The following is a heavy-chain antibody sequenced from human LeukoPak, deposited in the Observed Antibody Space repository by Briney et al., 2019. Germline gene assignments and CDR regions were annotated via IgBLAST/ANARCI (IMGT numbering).Heavy chain of an antibody. D-gene: IGHD6-13*01. Sequence: GASVKVSCKASGGTFSSYAISWVRQAPGQGLEWMGGIIPIFGTANYAQKFQGRVTITADESTSTAYMELSSLRSEDTAVYYCARKNHKIAAAGNYYYYYMDVWGKGTTVTISS. J-gene: IGHJ6*03. CDR1: GGTFSSYA. CDR2: IIPIFGTA. CDR3: ARKNHKIAAAGNYYYYYMDV. V-gene: IGHV1-69*13.